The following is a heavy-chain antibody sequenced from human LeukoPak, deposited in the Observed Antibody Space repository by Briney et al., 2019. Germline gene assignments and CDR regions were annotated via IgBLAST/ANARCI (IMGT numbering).Heavy chain of an antibody. V-gene: IGHV3-23*01. D-gene: IGHD3-10*01. CDR2: IRGSGTST. CDR1: GFTFSSYG. Sequence: GGSLRLSCAGSGFTFSSYGMSWVRQAPGKGLEWVSCIRGSGTSTYYADSVKGRFTISRDNSKNTLYLQMNSLRAEDTAVYYCAKVTYGSGTYGAFDYWGQGTLVTVSS. CDR3: AKVTYGSGTYGAFDY. J-gene: IGHJ4*02.